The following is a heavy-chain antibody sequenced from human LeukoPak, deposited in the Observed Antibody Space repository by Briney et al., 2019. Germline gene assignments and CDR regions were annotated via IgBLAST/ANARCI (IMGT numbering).Heavy chain of an antibody. V-gene: IGHV4-59*02. CDR2: IYNSGIT. CDR1: GGSVSSHF. Sequence: PSETLSLTCTVSGGSVSSHFWSWIRQPPGKGLEWIGYIYNSGITNYNPSHKSRVTMSVATSKNQFSLMLRSVTAADTAVYYCARDHLPAGAPGYYMDVWGKGTTVTVSS. CDR3: ARDHLPAGAPGYYMDV. D-gene: IGHD4/OR15-4a*01. J-gene: IGHJ6*03.